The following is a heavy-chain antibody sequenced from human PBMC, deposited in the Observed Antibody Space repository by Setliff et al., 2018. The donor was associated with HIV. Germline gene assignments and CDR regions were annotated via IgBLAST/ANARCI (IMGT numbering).Heavy chain of an antibody. V-gene: IGHV4-34*01. Sequence: SETLSLTCAVHGGSLSEYYWSWIRQSPGKGLEWIGEINHSGSTHYNPPLKSRATISVDTSKNQFSLRLNSVTAADTAVYYCARGATLLPGYSDRWEYFYMDVWGKGTTVTVSS. CDR1: GGSLSEYY. CDR2: INHSGST. D-gene: IGHD5-12*01. J-gene: IGHJ6*03. CDR3: ARGATLLPGYSDRWEYFYMDV.